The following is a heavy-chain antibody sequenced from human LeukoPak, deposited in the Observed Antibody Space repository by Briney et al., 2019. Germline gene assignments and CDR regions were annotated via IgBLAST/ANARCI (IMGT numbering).Heavy chain of an antibody. CDR3: ARQRIAVAGWFDP. D-gene: IGHD6-19*01. CDR1: GFTFSSYS. J-gene: IGHJ5*02. CDR2: IAGASYTI. Sequence: PGGSLRLSCAASGFTFSSYSMNWVRQAPGKGLEWVSYIAGASYTIYYAQSVRGRFTISRDNAKNSLYLQMNSLRAEDTAVYYCARQRIAVAGWFDPWGQGTLVTVSS. V-gene: IGHV3-48*04.